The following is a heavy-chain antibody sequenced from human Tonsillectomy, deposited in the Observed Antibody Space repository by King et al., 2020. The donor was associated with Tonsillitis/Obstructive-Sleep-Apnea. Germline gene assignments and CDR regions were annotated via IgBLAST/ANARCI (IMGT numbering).Heavy chain of an antibody. D-gene: IGHD2-2*01. Sequence: VQLVESGGGLVQPGGSLRLSCAVSGVTFRNYWLHWCRQAPGMGLVWFSIINIDGSDTTYADSLKGRFSIARDKAKHTLYLQMNSLRAEDTAVYYCARGTLIPAGIEFWGQGTLVNVSS. V-gene: IGHV3-74*03. CDR3: ARGTLIPAGIEF. J-gene: IGHJ4*02. CDR1: GVTFRNYW. CDR2: INIDGSDT.